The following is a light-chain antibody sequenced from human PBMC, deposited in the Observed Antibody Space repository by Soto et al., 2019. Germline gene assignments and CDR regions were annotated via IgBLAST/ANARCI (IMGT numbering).Light chain of an antibody. CDR1: QNIDSW. J-gene: IGKJ1*01. Sequence: DIQMAQSPSTLSASVGDRVTITCRASQNIDSWLAWYQHKPGKAAKVLIYDASSLETGVPSRFSGSGSGTEFSLTISSLRPDDFAAYYCQKYDTYPLTFGQGTKVEIK. V-gene: IGKV1-5*01. CDR2: DAS. CDR3: QKYDTYPLT.